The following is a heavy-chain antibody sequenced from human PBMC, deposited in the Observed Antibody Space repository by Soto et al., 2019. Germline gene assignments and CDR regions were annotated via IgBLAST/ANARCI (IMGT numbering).Heavy chain of an antibody. CDR2: ISSSSSYT. CDR3: ARDRDLQGGWFDP. V-gene: IGHV3-11*06. J-gene: IGHJ5*02. Sequence: PGGSLRLSCAASGFTFNDYQMSWIRQAPGKGLEWVSYISSSSSYTNSADSVSGRFTISRDNAKNSLYLQMNSLRAEDTAVYYCARDRDLQGGWFDPWGQGTLVTVSS. CDR1: GFTFNDYQ. D-gene: IGHD1-1*01.